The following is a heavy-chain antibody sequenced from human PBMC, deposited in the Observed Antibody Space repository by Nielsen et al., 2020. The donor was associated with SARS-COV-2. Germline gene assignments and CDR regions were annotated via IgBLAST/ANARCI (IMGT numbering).Heavy chain of an antibody. CDR1: GYTFTGYY. V-gene: IGHV1-2*04. CDR3: ARGEDCSPSRCSMY. CDR2: INPNSGGT. Sequence: ASVKVSCKASGYTFTGYYMHWVRQAPGQGLEWMGWINPNSGGTNYAQKFQGWVTMTGDTSISTAYMELSRLTSDDTALYYCARGEDCSPSRCSMYWGQGTLVTVSS. D-gene: IGHD2-2*01. J-gene: IGHJ4*02.